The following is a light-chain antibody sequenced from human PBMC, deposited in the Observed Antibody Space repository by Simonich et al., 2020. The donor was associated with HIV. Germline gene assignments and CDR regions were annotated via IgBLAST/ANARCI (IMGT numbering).Light chain of an antibody. Sequence: MTQSPSSLSASVGDRVTITCRASQGISNSLDWYQQKPGKAPKLLLYAASRLESGVPSRFSGSGSGTDYTLTISSLQPEDFATYYCQQYYSTPPTFGQGTKVEIK. CDR3: QQYYSTPPT. J-gene: IGKJ1*01. CDR2: AAS. CDR1: QGISNS. V-gene: IGKV1-NL1*01.